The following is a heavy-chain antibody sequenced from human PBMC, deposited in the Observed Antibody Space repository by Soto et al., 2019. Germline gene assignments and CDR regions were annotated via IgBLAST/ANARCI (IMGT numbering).Heavy chain of an antibody. CDR3: AREKSRSLLLWFGVWPEFDP. V-gene: IGHV1-69*13. Sequence: GASVKVSCKASGGTFSSYAISWVRQAPGQGLEWMGGIIPIFGTANYAQKFQGRVTITADESTSTAYMELSSLRSEDTAVYYCAREKSRSLLLWFGVWPEFDPWGQGTLVTVSS. D-gene: IGHD3-10*01. J-gene: IGHJ5*02. CDR1: GGTFSSYA. CDR2: IIPIFGTA.